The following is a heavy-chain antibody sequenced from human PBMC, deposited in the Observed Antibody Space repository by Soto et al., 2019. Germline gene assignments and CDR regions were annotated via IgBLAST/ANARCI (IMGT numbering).Heavy chain of an antibody. D-gene: IGHD3-10*01. Sequence: GASVKVSCKASGGTFSSYAISWVRQAPGQGLEWMGGIIPIFGTANYAQKFQGRVTITADESTSTAYMELSSLTNEDTAVYYCARGDQFGLEVDYWGQGTPVNVS. V-gene: IGHV1-69*13. CDR3: ARGDQFGLEVDY. CDR2: IIPIFGTA. J-gene: IGHJ4*02. CDR1: GGTFSSYA.